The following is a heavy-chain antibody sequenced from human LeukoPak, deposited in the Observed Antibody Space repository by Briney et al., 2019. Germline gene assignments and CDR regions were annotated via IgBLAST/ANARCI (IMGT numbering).Heavy chain of an antibody. CDR2: IWYDGSNK. D-gene: IGHD6-6*01. CDR1: GFTFSSYW. J-gene: IGHJ6*03. Sequence: GGSLRLSCAASGFTFSSYWMSWVRQAPGKGLEWVAVIWYDGSNKYYADSVKGRFTISRDNSKNTLYLQMNSLRAEDTAVYYCARDGIAARRDYYYYYMDVWGKGTTVTVSS. CDR3: ARDGIAARRDYYYYYMDV. V-gene: IGHV3-33*08.